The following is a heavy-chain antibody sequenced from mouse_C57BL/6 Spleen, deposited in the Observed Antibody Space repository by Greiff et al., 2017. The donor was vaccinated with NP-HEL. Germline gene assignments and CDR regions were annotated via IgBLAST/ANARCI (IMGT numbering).Heavy chain of an antibody. D-gene: IGHD2-3*01. V-gene: IGHV2-9-1*01. J-gene: IGHJ2*01. Sequence: QVQLQESGPGLVAPSQSLSITCTVSGFSLPSYALSWVRQPPGQGLEWLGVIWTGGGTNYNSALKSRLSISKDNSKSQVFLKMNSLQTDDTARYYCARRRVDGYYDYFDYWGQGTTLTVSS. CDR2: IWTGGGT. CDR1: GFSLPSYA. CDR3: ARRRVDGYYDYFDY.